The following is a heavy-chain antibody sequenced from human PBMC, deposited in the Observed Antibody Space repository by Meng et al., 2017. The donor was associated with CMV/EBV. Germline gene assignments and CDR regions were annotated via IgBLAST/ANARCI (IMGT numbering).Heavy chain of an antibody. J-gene: IGHJ4*02. CDR1: GGTFSSYA. Sequence: QVQLVQSGAEVRKPGSSVKFACKPSGGTFSSYAISWVRQAPGQGLEWMGGIIPIFGTANYAQKFQGRVTITADESTSTAYMELSSLRSEDTAVYYCARGDFREIRYSSSWLMDYWDQGTLVTVAS. CDR2: IIPIFGTA. D-gene: IGHD6-13*01. CDR3: ARGDFREIRYSSSWLMDY. V-gene: IGHV1-69*12.